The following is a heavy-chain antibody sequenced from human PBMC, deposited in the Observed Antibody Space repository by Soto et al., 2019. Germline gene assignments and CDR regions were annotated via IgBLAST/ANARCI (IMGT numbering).Heavy chain of an antibody. CDR3: ARENRLMVYAKDVYFDP. CDR1: GYTFTNYD. J-gene: IGHJ5*02. D-gene: IGHD2-8*01. V-gene: IGHV1-8*01. Sequence: QVQLVQSGAEVKKPGASVKVSCKASGYTFTNYDINWVRQATGQGLEWMGWLNPNSGNTGYAQKFQGRVTMTRNTSISTAYMELSSLRSEATAVYYCARENRLMVYAKDVYFDPWGQGTLVTVSS. CDR2: LNPNSGNT.